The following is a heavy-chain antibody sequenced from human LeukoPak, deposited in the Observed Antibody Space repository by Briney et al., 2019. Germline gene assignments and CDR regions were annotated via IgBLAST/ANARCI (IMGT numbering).Heavy chain of an antibody. CDR1: GFTFSSYA. J-gene: IGHJ5*02. CDR3: AKVPSLYSSGWYYNWFDP. Sequence: GRSLRLSCAASGFTFSSYAMHWVRQAPGKGLEWVAVISYDGSNKYYADSVKGRFTISRDNSKNTLYLQMNSLRAEDTAVYYCAKVPSLYSSGWYYNWFDPWGQGTLVTVSS. CDR2: ISYDGSNK. V-gene: IGHV3-30-3*01. D-gene: IGHD6-19*01.